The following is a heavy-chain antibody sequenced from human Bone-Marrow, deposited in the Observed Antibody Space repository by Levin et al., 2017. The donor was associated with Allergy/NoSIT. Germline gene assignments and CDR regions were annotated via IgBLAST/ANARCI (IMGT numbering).Heavy chain of an antibody. D-gene: IGHD6-6*01. J-gene: IGHJ4*02. Sequence: GESLKISCAASGFTFRAYSMTWVRQASGKGLQWVSSITGNGDTTNYADSVKGRFTISRDNVKGTLDLQMNSLSAEDTAVYFCAKSLYITSSTFDYWGQGLLVTVSS. CDR3: AKSLYITSSTFDY. V-gene: IGHV3-23*01. CDR2: ITGNGDTT. CDR1: GFTFRAYS.